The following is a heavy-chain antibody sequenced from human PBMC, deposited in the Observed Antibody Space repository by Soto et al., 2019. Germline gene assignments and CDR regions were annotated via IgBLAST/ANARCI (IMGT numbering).Heavy chain of an antibody. V-gene: IGHV1-69*02. D-gene: IGHD4-4*01. CDR1: GGTFSSYT. J-gene: IGHJ3*02. CDR3: ARSDYKSAFDI. CDR2: IIPILGRA. Sequence: SVKVSCKASGGTFSSYTISWVRQAPGQGLEWMGRIIPILGRANYAQKVQGRVTITADTSTSIAYMELHSLRTEDTAVYYCARSDYKSAFDIWGQGTMVTVPS.